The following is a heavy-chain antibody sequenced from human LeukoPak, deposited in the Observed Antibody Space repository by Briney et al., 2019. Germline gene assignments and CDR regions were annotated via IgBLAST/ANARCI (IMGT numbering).Heavy chain of an antibody. V-gene: IGHV1-69*01. J-gene: IGHJ4*02. CDR3: ARGVGLRFLVPLDY. CDR1: GGTFSSYA. Sequence: SVKVSCKASGGTFSSYAISWVRQAPGQGLEWMGGIIPIFGTANYAQKFQGRVTITADESTSTAYMELSSLRSEDTAVYYCARGVGLRFLVPLDYWGQGTLVTVSS. D-gene: IGHD3-3*01. CDR2: IIPIFGTA.